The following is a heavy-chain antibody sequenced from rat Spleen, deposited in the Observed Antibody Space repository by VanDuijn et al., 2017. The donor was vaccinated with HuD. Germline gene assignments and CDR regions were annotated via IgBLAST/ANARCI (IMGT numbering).Heavy chain of an antibody. D-gene: IGHD1-3*01. J-gene: IGHJ2*01. CDR1: GYSITSIY. CDR3: ARWRVFDYDGPITRYFDY. V-gene: IGHV3-1*01. Sequence: EVQLQESGPGLVKPSQSLSLTCSVTGYSITSIYWGWIRKFPGNKMEWMGYISFSRSTTYNPSLKSRISITRDTSKNQFFLQLNSVTTEDTATYYCARWRVFDYDGPITRYFDYWGQGVMVTVSS. CDR2: ISFSRST.